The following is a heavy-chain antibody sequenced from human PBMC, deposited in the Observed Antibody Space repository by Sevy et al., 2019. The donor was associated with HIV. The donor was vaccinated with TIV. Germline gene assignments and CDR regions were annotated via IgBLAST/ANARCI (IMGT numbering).Heavy chain of an antibody. Sequence: GGSLRLSGPASGFAFYEYSMSWIRQAPGKGLEWVATLSFGCGKINYADSVKGRFTISRDNSKNSFYLQMDNLRVEDTALYYCAREGCSRPHDYWGQGTRVTVSS. CDR1: GFAFYEYS. CDR3: AREGCSRPHDY. V-gene: IGHV3-23*01. D-gene: IGHD2-8*01. CDR2: LSFGCGKI. J-gene: IGHJ4*02.